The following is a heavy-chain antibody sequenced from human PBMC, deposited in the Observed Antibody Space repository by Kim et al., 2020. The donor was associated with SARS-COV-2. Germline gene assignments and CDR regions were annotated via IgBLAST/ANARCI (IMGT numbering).Heavy chain of an antibody. CDR1: GFTFSNAW. D-gene: IGHD3-10*01. Sequence: GGSLRLSCAASGFTFSNAWMSWVRQAPGKGLEWVAGIKSKTDGGTTDYAAHVTVTFTISRDESKSTLLLQMNSLKTEDTAVYYCTTRRITMVRGVIADAFYIWGQGTMVTVSS. V-gene: IGHV3-15*01. J-gene: IGHJ3*02. CDR3: TTRRITMVRGVIADAFYI. CDR2: IKSKTDGGTT.